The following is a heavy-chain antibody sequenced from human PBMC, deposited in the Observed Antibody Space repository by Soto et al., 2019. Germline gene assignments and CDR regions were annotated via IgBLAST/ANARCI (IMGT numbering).Heavy chain of an antibody. Sequence: GGSLRLSCTASGFTFGDYAMSWVRQAPGKGLEWVGFIRSKAYGGTTEYAASVKGRFTISRDESKSIAYLQMNSLKTEDTAVYYCTRVGTYYYGMDVWGQGTTVTVSS. CDR2: IRSKAYGGTT. CDR1: GFTFGDYA. CDR3: TRVGTYYYGMDV. J-gene: IGHJ6*02. V-gene: IGHV3-49*04. D-gene: IGHD1-1*01.